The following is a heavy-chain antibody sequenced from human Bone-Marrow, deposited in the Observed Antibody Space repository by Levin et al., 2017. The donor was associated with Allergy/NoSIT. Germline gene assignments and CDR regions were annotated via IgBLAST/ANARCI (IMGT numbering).Heavy chain of an antibody. CDR1: GYPFSSYY. Sequence: ASVKVSCKASGYPFSSYYIHWVRQAPGQGLEWMGVVDPNDGSATYTQNSQGRVTMTTDTSTGTVYMEVSSLRSEDTAVYYCARDRRPAPYSPFGYFDAWGQGSLVTVSS. CDR3: ARDRRPAPYSPFGYFDA. J-gene: IGHJ5*02. V-gene: IGHV1-46*01. CDR2: VDPNDGSA. D-gene: IGHD5-18*01.